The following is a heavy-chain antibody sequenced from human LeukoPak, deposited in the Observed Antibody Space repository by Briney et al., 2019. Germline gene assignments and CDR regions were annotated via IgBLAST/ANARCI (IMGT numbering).Heavy chain of an antibody. CDR3: ASITMVRGVMTGMDV. J-gene: IGHJ6*04. D-gene: IGHD3-10*01. V-gene: IGHV5-10-1*01. CDR1: GYSFTSYW. CDR2: IDPSDSYT. Sequence: GESLKISCKGSGYSFTSYWISWVRQMPGKGLEWMGRIDPSDSYTNYSPSFQGHVTISADKSISTAYLQWSSLKASDTAMHYCASITMVRGVMTGMDVWGKGTTVTVSS.